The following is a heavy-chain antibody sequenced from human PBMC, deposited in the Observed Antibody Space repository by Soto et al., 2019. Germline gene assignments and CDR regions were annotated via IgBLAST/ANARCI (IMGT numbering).Heavy chain of an antibody. CDR2: ISAYNGNT. CDR1: GYTFTSYG. CDR3: AKADSNYAGRFSYYYMDV. J-gene: IGHJ6*03. V-gene: IGHV1-18*01. Sequence: GASAKVSCKASGYTFTSYGISWVRQAPGQGLEWMGWISAYNGNTHYAQKFQGKVTMTTDTSTSTAYMELGNLRSDDTAVYYCAKADSNYAGRFSYYYMDVWGTGTMVTVSS. D-gene: IGHD4-4*01.